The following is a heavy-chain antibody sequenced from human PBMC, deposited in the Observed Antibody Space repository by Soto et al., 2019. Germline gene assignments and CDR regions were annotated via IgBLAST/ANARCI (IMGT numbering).Heavy chain of an antibody. D-gene: IGHD6-19*01. CDR2: ISGDSGNT. V-gene: IGHV1-3*01. J-gene: IGHJ4*01. Sequence: ASVKVSCKASGYMFTKSAMHWVRQAPGQRLEWMGWISGDSGNTKYSPKLQDRVTITRDTSASTAYMELSSLRSEDTALYYCARDGVAAGNIHFDYWGQGXLVTVYS. CDR1: GYMFTKSA. CDR3: ARDGVAAGNIHFDY.